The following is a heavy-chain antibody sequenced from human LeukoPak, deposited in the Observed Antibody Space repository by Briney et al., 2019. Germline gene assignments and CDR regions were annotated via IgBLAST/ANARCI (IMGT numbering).Heavy chain of an antibody. Sequence: ASVTVSCTASGYTFTSYDINWVRQAPGQGLEWMGWMNPNSGNTGYAQKFQGRVTMTRNTSISTAYMELSSLRSEDTAVYYCARDFEVDIVAAKTGYYFDYWGQGTLVTVSS. CDR1: GYTFTSYD. D-gene: IGHD5-12*01. CDR3: ARDFEVDIVAAKTGYYFDY. J-gene: IGHJ4*02. CDR2: MNPNSGNT. V-gene: IGHV1-8*01.